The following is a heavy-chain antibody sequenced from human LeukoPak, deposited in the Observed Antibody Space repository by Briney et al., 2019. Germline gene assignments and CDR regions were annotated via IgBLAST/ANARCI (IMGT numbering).Heavy chain of an antibody. D-gene: IGHD4-17*01. CDR1: GYTFTGYY. CDR2: IDPNTGVT. Sequence: ASVKVSCKASGYTFTGYYMHWVRQAPGQGLEWMGWIDPNTGVTNYAQKFQGRVTLTRDTSIITAYMELTRLRSDDTAMYYCARDRTTVTTGYYGMDVWGQGTTLTVSS. J-gene: IGHJ6*02. CDR3: ARDRTTVTTGYYGMDV. V-gene: IGHV1-2*02.